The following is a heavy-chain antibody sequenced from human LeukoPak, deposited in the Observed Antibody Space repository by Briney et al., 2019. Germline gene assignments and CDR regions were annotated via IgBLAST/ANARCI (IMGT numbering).Heavy chain of an antibody. Sequence: ASVKVSCKASGGTFSSYAISWVRQAPGQGLEWMGRIIPIFGTANYAQKFQGRVTMTTDTSTSTAYMELRSLRSDDTAVYYCARLSKDAFDIWGQGTMVTVSS. CDR3: ARLSKDAFDI. V-gene: IGHV1-69*05. CDR2: IIPIFGTA. J-gene: IGHJ3*02. CDR1: GGTFSSYA.